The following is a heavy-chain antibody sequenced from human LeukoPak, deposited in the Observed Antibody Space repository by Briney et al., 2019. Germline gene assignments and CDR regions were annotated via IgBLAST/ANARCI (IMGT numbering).Heavy chain of an antibody. CDR3: TRDSKLRPDSGSDLADY. D-gene: IGHD5-12*01. CDR1: GITFSSCS. V-gene: IGHV3-21*01. J-gene: IGHJ4*02. CDR2: ISSSSSYI. Sequence: GRSLRLSCAASGITFSSCSMHWIHHAPRKRQYYVSSISSSSSYIYYADSVKGRFTSSRDNAKNSLYLQMNSLRAEDTAVYYCTRDSKLRPDSGSDLADYWGQGTLVTVSS.